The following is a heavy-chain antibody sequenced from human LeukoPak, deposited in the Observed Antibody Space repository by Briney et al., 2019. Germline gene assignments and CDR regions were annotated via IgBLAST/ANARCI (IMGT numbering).Heavy chain of an antibody. J-gene: IGHJ5*02. D-gene: IGHD6-13*01. CDR3: AREIAAAEGSNWFAP. CDR1: GYTFTSYG. V-gene: IGHV1-18*01. CDR2: ISAYNGNT. Sequence: ASVKVSCKASGYTFTSYGISWVRQAPGQGLEWMGWISAYNGNTNYAQKLQGRVTMTTDTSTSTAYMELRSLRSDDTAVYYCAREIAAAEGSNWFAPWGQGTLVTVSS.